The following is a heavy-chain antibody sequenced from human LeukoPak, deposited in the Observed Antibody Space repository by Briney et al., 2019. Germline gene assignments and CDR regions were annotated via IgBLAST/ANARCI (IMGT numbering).Heavy chain of an antibody. CDR2: ISAYNGNT. J-gene: IGHJ4*02. Sequence: ASVKVSCKASGYTFTSYGISWVRQASGQGLEWMGWISAYNGNTNYAQKLQGRVTMTTDTSTSTAYMELRSLRSDDTAVYYCARDPAPYSSSWYALHFNYWGQGTLVTVSS. CDR3: ARDPAPYSSSWYALHFNY. V-gene: IGHV1-18*01. CDR1: GYTFTSYG. D-gene: IGHD6-13*01.